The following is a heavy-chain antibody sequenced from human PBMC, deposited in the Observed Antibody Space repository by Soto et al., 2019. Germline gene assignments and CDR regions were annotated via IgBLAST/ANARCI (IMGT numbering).Heavy chain of an antibody. J-gene: IGHJ4*02. Sequence: SETLSLTCTVSGDSNSKSYWSWIRQPPGKGLEWIGYIYYSGSTNYNPSLKSRVTISVDTSKNQFSLKLSSVTAADTAVYYCARRNHSSREYYFDYWGRGTLVTVSS. CDR3: ARRNHSSREYYFDY. CDR1: GDSNSKSY. D-gene: IGHD6-13*01. CDR2: IYYSGST. V-gene: IGHV4-59*12.